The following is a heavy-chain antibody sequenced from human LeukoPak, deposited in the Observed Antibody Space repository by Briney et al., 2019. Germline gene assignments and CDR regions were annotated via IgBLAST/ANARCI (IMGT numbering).Heavy chain of an antibody. D-gene: IGHD3-16*01. CDR1: GGTFSSYA. J-gene: IGHJ6*03. CDR2: IIPIFGTA. V-gene: IGHV1-69*13. CDR3: ARDGPLLPGDRQEYYYMDV. Sequence: GASVKVSCKASGGTFSSYAISWVRQAPGQGLEWMGGIIPIFGTANYAQKFQGRVTITADESTSTAYMELSSLRSEDTAVYYCARDGPLLPGDRQEYYYMDVWGKGTTVTVSS.